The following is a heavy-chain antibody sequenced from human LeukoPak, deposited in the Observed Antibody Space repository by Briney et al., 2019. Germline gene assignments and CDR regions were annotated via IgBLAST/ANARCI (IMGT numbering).Heavy chain of an antibody. D-gene: IGHD3-22*01. V-gene: IGHV3-30*18. CDR1: GSTFSSYG. CDR2: ISYDGSNK. CDR3: AKDSVRVYYYDSSGYYYFDY. J-gene: IGHJ4*02. Sequence: PGRSLRLSCAASGSTFSSYGMHWVRQAPGKGLEWVAVISYDGSNKYYADSVKGRFTISRDNSKNTLYLQMNSLRAEDTAVYYCAKDSVRVYYYDSSGYYYFDYWGQGTLVTVSS.